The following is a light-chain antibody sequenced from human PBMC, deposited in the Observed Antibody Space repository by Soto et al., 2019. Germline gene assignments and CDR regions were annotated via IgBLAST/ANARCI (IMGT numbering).Light chain of an antibody. J-gene: IGKJ4*01. V-gene: IGKV3-20*01. CDR1: QSVFTRH. CDR2: GTS. CDR3: QHYQTSPLT. Sequence: EIVLTQSPGTLSLSPGERATLSCRASQSVFTRHLAWYQQTPGQAPRLLIYGTSTRASGIPDRFSGSGSGTDFTLTISRLEPEDFAMYYCQHYQTSPLTFGGGTKVEIK.